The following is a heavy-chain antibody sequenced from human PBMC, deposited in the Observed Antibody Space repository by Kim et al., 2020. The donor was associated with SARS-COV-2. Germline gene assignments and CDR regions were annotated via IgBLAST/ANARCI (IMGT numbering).Heavy chain of an antibody. CDR2: ISAYNGNT. CDR3: ARVADTSDYYYFDY. Sequence: ASVKVSCKASGYTFTTYGISWVRQAPGQGLEWMGWISAYNGNTNYAQKLQGRVTMTTDTSTSAAYMELRSLRSDDTAFYYCARVADTSDYYYFDYWGQGTLVTVSS. V-gene: IGHV1-18*01. CDR1: GYTFTTYG. D-gene: IGHD3-22*01. J-gene: IGHJ4*02.